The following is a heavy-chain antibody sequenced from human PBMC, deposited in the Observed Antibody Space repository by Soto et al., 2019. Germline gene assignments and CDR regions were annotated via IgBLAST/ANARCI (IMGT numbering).Heavy chain of an antibody. CDR3: ASFLAAAGTNYFDY. V-gene: IGHV1-3*01. Sequence: QVQLVQSGAEVKKPGASVKVSCKASGYTFTSYAMHWVRQAPGQRLEWMGWINAGNGNTKYSQKFQGRVTITRDTSTSTAYMELSSLRSEDTAVYYCASFLAAAGTNYFDYWGQGTLVTVSS. CDR2: INAGNGNT. J-gene: IGHJ4*02. D-gene: IGHD6-13*01. CDR1: GYTFTSYA.